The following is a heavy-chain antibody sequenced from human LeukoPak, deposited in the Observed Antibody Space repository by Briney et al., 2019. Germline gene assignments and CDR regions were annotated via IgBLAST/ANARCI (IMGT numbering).Heavy chain of an antibody. V-gene: IGHV1-18*01. CDR3: ARDHPSSWECFDY. CDR1: GGTFSSYA. J-gene: IGHJ4*02. Sequence: ASVKVSCKASGGTFSSYAISWVRQAPGQGLEWMGWISAYNGNTNYAQKLQGRVTMTTDTSTSTAYMELRSLGSDDTAVYYCARDHPSSWECFDYWGQGTLVTVSS. D-gene: IGHD6-13*01. CDR2: ISAYNGNT.